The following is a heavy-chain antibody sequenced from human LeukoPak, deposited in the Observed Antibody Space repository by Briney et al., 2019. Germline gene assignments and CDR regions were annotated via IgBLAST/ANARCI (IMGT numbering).Heavy chain of an antibody. CDR2: INTSGNT. CDR1: GDSISNYY. V-gene: IGHV4-4*07. CDR3: ARERLGFRVDV. J-gene: IGHJ6*04. Sequence: SETLSLTCTVSGDSISNYYWTWIRQSAGKGLQWVGRINTSGNTNYNPYLKSRVTMSLDTSKNQFSLNLSSVTAADTAVYYCARERLGFRVDVWGKGTTVTVSS. D-gene: IGHD3-10*01.